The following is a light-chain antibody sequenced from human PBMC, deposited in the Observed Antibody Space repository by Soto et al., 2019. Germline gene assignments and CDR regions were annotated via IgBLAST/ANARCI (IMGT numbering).Light chain of an antibody. CDR1: SSDIGGYNY. CDR3: SSYTSFSSVV. V-gene: IGLV2-14*01. CDR2: EVS. J-gene: IGLJ2*01. Sequence: QSALTQPASVSGSPGQSITISCTRTSSDIGGYNYVSWYQQHPGKAPKLIIYEVSNRPSGVSNRFSGSKSGNTASLTISGLQAEDESDYYCSSYTSFSSVVFGGGTKLTVL.